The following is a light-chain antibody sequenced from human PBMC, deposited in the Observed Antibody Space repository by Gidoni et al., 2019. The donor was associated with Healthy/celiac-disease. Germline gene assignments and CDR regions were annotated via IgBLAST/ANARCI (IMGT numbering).Light chain of an antibody. CDR3: QQRSKWPPT. J-gene: IGKJ4*01. V-gene: IGKV3-11*01. Sequence: EIVLTQSPATLSLSPGERATLSCRASQSVSSYLACYQQKPGQAPRLLIYDASNRATGIQARFSGSGSGTDFTLTISSLEPEDFAVYYCQQRSKWPPTFGGGTKVEIK. CDR1: QSVSSY. CDR2: DAS.